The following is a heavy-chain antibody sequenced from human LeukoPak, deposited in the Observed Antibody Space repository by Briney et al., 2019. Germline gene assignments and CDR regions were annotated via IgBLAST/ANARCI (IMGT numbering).Heavy chain of an antibody. CDR3: ARRGPNYFGSGSHDWFDP. D-gene: IGHD3-10*01. CDR1: GGSLGGYS. V-gene: IGHV4-34*01. J-gene: IGHJ5*02. CDR2: ITSGGTI. Sequence: PSETLSLACGVSGGSLGGYSWTWIRQPPGKGLEWVGEITSGGTINYNPSLKSRVTISVDTSNNQFSLSLSSVTAADTAVYYCARRGPNYFGSGSHDWFDPWGQGTLVIVSS.